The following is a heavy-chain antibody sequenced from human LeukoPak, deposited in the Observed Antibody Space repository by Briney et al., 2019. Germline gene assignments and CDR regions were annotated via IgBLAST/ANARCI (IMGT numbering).Heavy chain of an antibody. J-gene: IGHJ3*02. CDR2: IKQDGSEK. V-gene: IGHV3-7*02. CDR3: ARVGLMATRPFDAFDI. CDR1: GFTFSSYW. Sequence: GGSLRLSCAASGFTFSSYWMSWVRQAPGKGLEWVANIKQDGSEKYYVDSVKGRFTISRDNAKNSLYLQMNSLRAEDTAVYYCARVGLMATRPFDAFDIWGQGTMVTVSS. D-gene: IGHD5-24*01.